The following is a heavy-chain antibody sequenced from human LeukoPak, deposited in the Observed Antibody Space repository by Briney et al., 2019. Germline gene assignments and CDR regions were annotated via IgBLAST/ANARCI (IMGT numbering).Heavy chain of an antibody. Sequence: QPGGSLRLSCAASGFRFSSYAMSWVRQAPGKGLEWVSAISGRGVSTYYADSVKGRFTVSRDNSKNTLYLQMSSLRAEDTAVYYCAKDERNWNYNLASQTYDWGQGTLVTVSS. J-gene: IGHJ4*02. D-gene: IGHD1-7*01. CDR2: ISGRGVST. V-gene: IGHV3-23*01. CDR1: GFRFSSYA. CDR3: AKDERNWNYNLASQTYD.